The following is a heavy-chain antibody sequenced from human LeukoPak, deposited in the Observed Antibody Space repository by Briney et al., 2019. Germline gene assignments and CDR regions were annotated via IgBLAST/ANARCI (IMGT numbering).Heavy chain of an antibody. CDR3: ANVELLLGYYFDY. CDR1: GFTFSTYW. V-gene: IGHV3-23*01. Sequence: GGSLRLSCAASGFTFSTYWMTWVRQAPGKGLEWVSAISGSGGSTYYADSVKGRFTISRDNSKNTLYLQMNSLRAEDTAVYYCANVELLLGYYFDYWGQGTLVTVSS. D-gene: IGHD2-15*01. J-gene: IGHJ4*02. CDR2: ISGSGGST.